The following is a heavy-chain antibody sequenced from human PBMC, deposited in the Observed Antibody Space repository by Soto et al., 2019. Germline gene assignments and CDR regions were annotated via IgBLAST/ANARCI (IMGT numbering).Heavy chain of an antibody. CDR1: GGSISSYY. CDR2: IYYSGST. Sequence: PSETLSLTCTVSGGSISSYYWSWIRQPPGKGLEWIGYIYYSGSTNYNPSLKSRVTISVDTSKNQFSLKLSSVTAADTAVYYCARGTDGDYFDYWGQGTLVTVSS. V-gene: IGHV4-59*01. D-gene: IGHD4-17*01. CDR3: ARGTDGDYFDY. J-gene: IGHJ4*02.